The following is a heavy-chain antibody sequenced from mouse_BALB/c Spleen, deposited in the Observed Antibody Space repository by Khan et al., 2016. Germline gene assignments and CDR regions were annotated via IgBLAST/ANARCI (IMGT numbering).Heavy chain of an antibody. CDR3: ASSRRMRGNYLFDY. J-gene: IGHJ2*01. V-gene: IGHV1-4*01. Sequence: QVQLKQSGAELARPGASVRMSCKASGYTFTSYTIHWVKQRPGQGLEWIGYINPTSGYTNYNQKFKDKATLTADKSSSTAYMQLSSLPSEDSAVYYCASSRRMRGNYLFDYWGQGTTLTVSS. D-gene: IGHD2-1*01. CDR2: INPTSGYT. CDR1: GYTFTSYT.